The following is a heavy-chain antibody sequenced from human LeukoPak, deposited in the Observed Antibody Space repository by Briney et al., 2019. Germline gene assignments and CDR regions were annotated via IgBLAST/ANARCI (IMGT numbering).Heavy chain of an antibody. Sequence: ASVKVSCKASGYTFTSYYMHWARQAPGQGLEWMGRIIPILGIANYAQKFQGRVTITADKSTSTAYMELSSLRSEDTAVYYCATPGYCSGGSCGNYYYYGMDVWGQGTTVTASS. CDR3: ATPGYCSGGSCGNYYYYGMDV. CDR2: IIPILGIA. J-gene: IGHJ6*02. CDR1: GYTFTSYY. V-gene: IGHV1-69*02. D-gene: IGHD2-15*01.